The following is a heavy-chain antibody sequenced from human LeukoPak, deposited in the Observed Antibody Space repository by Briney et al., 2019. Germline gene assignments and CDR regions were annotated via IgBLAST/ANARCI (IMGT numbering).Heavy chain of an antibody. CDR1: GFTLSNAW. CDR3: ARARGVSTGYRPIDY. V-gene: IGHV3-23*01. Sequence: GGSLRLSCAASGFTLSNAWMNWVRRAPGKGLEWVSGISGSGGITYYADSVKGRFTISRDNSKSTLYLQMNSLRAEDTAVYYCARARGVSTGYRPIDYWGQGTLVTVSS. D-gene: IGHD3-22*01. J-gene: IGHJ4*02. CDR2: ISGSGGIT.